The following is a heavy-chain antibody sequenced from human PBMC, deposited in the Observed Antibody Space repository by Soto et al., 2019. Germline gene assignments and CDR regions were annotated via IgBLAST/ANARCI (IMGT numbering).Heavy chain of an antibody. Sequence: GGSLRLSCAASGFTFSSYAMSWVRQAPGKGLEWVSAISVSGGNTYYADSVKGRFTISRDQSKNTLYLQMNSLRAEDTAVYYCAKDNSGSYFNYNRFDTRGQGXLVT. CDR1: GFTFSSYA. V-gene: IGHV3-23*01. CDR3: AKDNSGSYFNYNRFDT. J-gene: IGHJ5*02. CDR2: ISVSGGNT. D-gene: IGHD1-26*01.